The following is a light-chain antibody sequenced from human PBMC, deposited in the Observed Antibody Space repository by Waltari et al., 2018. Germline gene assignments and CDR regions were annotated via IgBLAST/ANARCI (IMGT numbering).Light chain of an antibody. V-gene: IGKV3-11*01. CDR1: QSVTNY. J-gene: IGKJ4*01. Sequence: DIVLTQSPAILSLSPGERASLSCRASQSVTNYLAWYQQKPGQAPRLLIYDTSNRATVIPARFSGSGFGTDFTLTISSLGPEDFAVYYCQQRRDWPLTFGGGTKVEIK. CDR2: DTS. CDR3: QQRRDWPLT.